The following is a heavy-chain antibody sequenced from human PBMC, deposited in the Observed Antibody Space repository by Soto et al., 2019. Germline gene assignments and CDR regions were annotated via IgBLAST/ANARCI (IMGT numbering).Heavy chain of an antibody. J-gene: IGHJ5*02. CDR1: GYTFTSNG. CDR2: INAGNGNT. Sequence: ASVKVSCTASGYTFTSNGISWVRQAPGQRLEWMGWINAGNGNTKYSQKFQGRVTITRDTSASTAYMELSSLRSEDTAVYYCARDSGARSPGYWFDPWGQGTLVTVSS. CDR3: ARDSGARSPGYWFDP. V-gene: IGHV1-3*01. D-gene: IGHD1-26*01.